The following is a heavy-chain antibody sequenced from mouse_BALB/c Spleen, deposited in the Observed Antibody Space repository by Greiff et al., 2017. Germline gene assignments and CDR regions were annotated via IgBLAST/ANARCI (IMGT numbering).Heavy chain of an antibody. Sequence: VQVVESGAELARPGASVKLSCKASGYTFTSYWMQWVKQRPGQGLEWIGAIYPGDGDTRYTQKFKGKATLTADKSSSTAYMQLSSLASEDSAVYYCARSDYYGNYFDYWGQGTTLTVSS. D-gene: IGHD2-1*01. V-gene: IGHV1-87*01. CDR3: ARSDYYGNYFDY. CDR2: IYPGDGDT. CDR1: GYTFTSYW. J-gene: IGHJ2*01.